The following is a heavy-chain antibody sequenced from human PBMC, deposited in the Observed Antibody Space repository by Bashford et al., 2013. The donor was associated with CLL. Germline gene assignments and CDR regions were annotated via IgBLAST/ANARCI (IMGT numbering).Heavy chain of an antibody. CDR1: WVLQWLL. D-gene: IGHD3-22*01. CDR2: QIIVGST. CDR3: ARGPMIVVVINPGEPYYYYYYGMDV. Sequence: SETPVPHLRCLWWVLQWLLLELDPPAPREGAGVDWGNQIIVGSTNYNPSLKSRVTISVDTSKNQFSLKLSSVTAADTAVYYCARGPMIVVVINPGEPYYYYYYGMDVWGQGTTVTVSS. V-gene: IGHV4-34*01. J-gene: IGHJ6*02.